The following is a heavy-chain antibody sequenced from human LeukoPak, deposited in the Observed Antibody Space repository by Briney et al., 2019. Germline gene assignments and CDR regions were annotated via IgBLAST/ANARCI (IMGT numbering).Heavy chain of an antibody. Sequence: GGSLRLSCAASGFTVSSNYMSRVRQAPGKGLEWVSVIYSGGSTYYADSVKGRFTISRDNSVNTLYLQMNSLRAEDTAVYYCARDLRLTTIFGVVSNWGQGTLVTVSS. J-gene: IGHJ4*02. V-gene: IGHV3-66*02. CDR1: GFTVSSNY. D-gene: IGHD3-3*01. CDR2: IYSGGST. CDR3: ARDLRLTTIFGVVSN.